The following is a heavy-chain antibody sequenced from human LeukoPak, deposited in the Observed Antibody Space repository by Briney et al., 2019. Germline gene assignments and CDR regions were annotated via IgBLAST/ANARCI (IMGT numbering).Heavy chain of an antibody. CDR1: GITFSSYS. CDR3: AKARSGSSSSCYNY. D-gene: IGHD2-2*02. V-gene: IGHV3-23*01. Sequence: GGSLRLSCAASGITFSSYSMSWVRQAPGKGLEWVSGISDSGGTTDYADSVKGRFAISRDNSNNTLYLQMNSLRAEDTAVYYCAKARSGSSSSCYNYWGQGTLVTVSS. CDR2: ISDSGGTT. J-gene: IGHJ4*02.